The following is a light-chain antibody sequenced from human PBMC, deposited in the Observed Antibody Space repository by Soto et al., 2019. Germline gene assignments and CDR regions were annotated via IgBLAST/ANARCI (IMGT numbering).Light chain of an antibody. CDR2: DAS. CDR3: QQYNSYPVL. CDR1: QSISSW. V-gene: IGKV1-5*01. Sequence: QSPSTLSASVGDRVTITCRASQSISSWLAWYQQKPGKAPKLLIYDASSLESGVPSRFSGSGSGTEFTLTISSLQPDDFATYYCQQYNSYPVLFGQGTKVDI. J-gene: IGKJ1*01.